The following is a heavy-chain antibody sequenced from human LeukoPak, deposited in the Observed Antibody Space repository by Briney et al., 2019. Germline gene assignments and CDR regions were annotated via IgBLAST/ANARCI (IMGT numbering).Heavy chain of an antibody. J-gene: IGHJ6*02. CDR1: GFTFSDYY. V-gene: IGHV3-11*01. CDR2: ISDSGSTI. CDR3: ARGYHDYYGMDV. Sequence: GGSLRLSCAASGFTFSDYYMNWIRQAPGKGLEWVSYISDSGSTIYYADSAKGRFTISRDNAKNSLYLQMNSLRAEDTAVYYCARGYHDYYGMDVWGQGTTVTVSS.